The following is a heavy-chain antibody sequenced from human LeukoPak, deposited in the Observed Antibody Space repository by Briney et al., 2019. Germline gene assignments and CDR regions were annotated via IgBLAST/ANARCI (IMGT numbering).Heavy chain of an antibody. CDR1: GFTLRSYY. CDR2: IYSGGST. D-gene: IGHD4-23*01. CDR3: AGSTTVAYG. V-gene: IGHV3-53*01. J-gene: IGHJ4*02. Sequence: PGGSLRLSCAASGFTLRSYYMNWVRQAPGKGLEWVSVIYSGGSTSSADSVKGRFTISGDNSKNTLYLQMNSLRAEDTAVYYCAGSTTVAYGWGQGTLVTVSS.